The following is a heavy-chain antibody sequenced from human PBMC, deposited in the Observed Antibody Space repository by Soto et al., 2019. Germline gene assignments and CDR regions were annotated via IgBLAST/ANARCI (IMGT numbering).Heavy chain of an antibody. D-gene: IGHD4-4*01. CDR2: IYTSGST. CDR1: GGSISSYY. CDR3: ARDNSNYYYYYYGMDV. V-gene: IGHV4-4*07. Sequence: QVQLQESGPGLVKPSETLSLTCTVSGGSISSYYWSWIRQPAGKGLEWIGRIYTSGSTNYNPSLKSRVTMSVDTSKNQYSLKLSCVTAADTAVDYCARDNSNYYYYYYGMDVWGQGTTVTVSS. J-gene: IGHJ6*02.